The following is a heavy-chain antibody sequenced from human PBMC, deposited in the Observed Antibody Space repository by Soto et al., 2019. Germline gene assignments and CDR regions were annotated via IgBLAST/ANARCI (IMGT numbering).Heavy chain of an antibody. J-gene: IGHJ4*02. CDR1: GFTFSGSA. D-gene: IGHD6-19*01. V-gene: IGHV3-73*02. CDR3: VRAEGIIAVIAANWD. Sequence: EVQLVESGGGLVQPGGSLKVSCAASGFTFSGSAMHWVRQASGKGLEWVGRIRSRTNSYATAYSASVKGRFTISRDDSTKTTYLNMNSLQTEDTAVYYCVRAEGIIAVIAANWDWGQGTLVTVSS. CDR2: IRSRTNSYAT.